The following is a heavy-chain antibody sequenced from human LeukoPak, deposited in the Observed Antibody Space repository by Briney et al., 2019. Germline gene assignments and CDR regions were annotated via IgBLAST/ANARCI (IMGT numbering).Heavy chain of an antibody. J-gene: IGHJ4*02. D-gene: IGHD1-26*01. CDR1: GFTFSSYW. V-gene: IGHV3-74*01. CDR2: INSDGSST. Sequence: GGSLRPSCAASGFTFSSYWMHWVRQAPGKGLVWVSRINSDGSSTSYADSVKGRFTISRDNAKNMLYLQMNSLRAEDTAVYYCARDLGRIVGATAPDYWGQGTLVTVSS. CDR3: ARDLGRIVGATAPDY.